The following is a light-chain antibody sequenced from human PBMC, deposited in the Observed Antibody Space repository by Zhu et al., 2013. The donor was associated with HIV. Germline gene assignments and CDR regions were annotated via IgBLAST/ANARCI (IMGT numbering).Light chain of an antibody. J-gene: IGLJ2*01. V-gene: IGLV1-51*01. Sequence: QSVLTQPPSVSAAPGQKVTISCSGSSSSIANNSVSWYQQRPGSAPKLLIYDNNKRPSGIPDRFSGSKSGTSATLGITGLQTGDEADYYCGTWDSSLSAGRGVFGGGTKLTVL. CDR2: DNN. CDR3: GTWDSSLSAGRGV. CDR1: SSSIANNS.